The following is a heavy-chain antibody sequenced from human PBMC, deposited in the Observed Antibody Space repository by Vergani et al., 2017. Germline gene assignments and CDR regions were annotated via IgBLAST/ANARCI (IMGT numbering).Heavy chain of an antibody. CDR2: ISGPGLST. CDR1: GFTFSNSA. V-gene: IGHV3-23*01. CDR3: VKERIGVGSYFFYS. J-gene: IGHJ4*01. D-gene: IGHD2/OR15-2a*01. Sequence: EVHLLESGGGLVQSGGSLRLSCAASGFTFSNSAVSWVRQPPGGGLRWVSSISGPGLSTYYADSVKGRFSISRDNSKNTVFLQMHSLRAEDTAIYYCVKERIGVGSYFFYSWVHGILVTVSS.